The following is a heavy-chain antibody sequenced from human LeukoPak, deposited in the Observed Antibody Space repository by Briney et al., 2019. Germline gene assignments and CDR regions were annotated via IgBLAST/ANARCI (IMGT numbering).Heavy chain of an antibody. CDR1: GGSISSYY. CDR3: ARVGRYCSGGSCYGENWFDP. Sequence: SETLSLTCTVSGGSISSYYWNWIRQPPGKGLEWIGYIHSRGNTRYNPSLRSRVTMSVETSKNQFSLRLTSVTPAGTAVYYCARVGRYCSGGSCYGENWFDPWGQGTLVTVSS. J-gene: IGHJ5*02. CDR2: IHSRGNT. D-gene: IGHD2-15*01. V-gene: IGHV4-59*01.